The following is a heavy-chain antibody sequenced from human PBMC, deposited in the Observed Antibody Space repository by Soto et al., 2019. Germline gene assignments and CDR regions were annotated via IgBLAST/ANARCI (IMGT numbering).Heavy chain of an antibody. CDR2: IIPIFGTA. J-gene: IGHJ6*02. D-gene: IGHD2-15*01. Sequence: SVKVSCKASGGTFSSYAISWVRQAPGQGLEWMGGIIPIFGTANYAQKFQGRVTITADKSTNTAYMELSSLRSEDTAVYYCARSDIVVVADADPPSYYYYGMDVWGQGTTVTVSS. CDR1: GGTFSSYA. CDR3: ARSDIVVVADADPPSYYYYGMDV. V-gene: IGHV1-69*06.